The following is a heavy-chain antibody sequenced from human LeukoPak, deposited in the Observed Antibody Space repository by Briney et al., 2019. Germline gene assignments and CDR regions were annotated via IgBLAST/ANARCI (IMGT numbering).Heavy chain of an antibody. CDR3: ARIGFGYSFGQGFDY. V-gene: IGHV3-30-3*01. J-gene: IGHJ4*02. D-gene: IGHD5-18*01. Sequence: QTGGSLRLSCVASGISFNDFSMNWVRQAPGKGLAWVAVISHDGNNKHYVDSVKGRFTISRDNSENTLYLQMNTLRTEDTAVYYCARIGFGYSFGQGFDYWGQGTLVSVSS. CDR1: GISFNDFS. CDR2: ISHDGNNK.